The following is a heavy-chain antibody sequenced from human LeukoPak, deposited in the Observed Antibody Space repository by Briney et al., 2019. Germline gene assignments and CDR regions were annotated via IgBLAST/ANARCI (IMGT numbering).Heavy chain of an antibody. J-gene: IGHJ3*02. CDR1: GYTFTSYY. Sequence: ASVTVSCKASGYTFTSYYMHWVRQAPGQGLEWMGIINPSGGSTSYAQKFQGRVTMTRDTATSTVYMEVSSLRSEDTAVYYCARVRSGSGAFDIWGQGTMVTVSS. V-gene: IGHV1-46*01. D-gene: IGHD3-22*01. CDR2: INPSGGST. CDR3: ARVRSGSGAFDI.